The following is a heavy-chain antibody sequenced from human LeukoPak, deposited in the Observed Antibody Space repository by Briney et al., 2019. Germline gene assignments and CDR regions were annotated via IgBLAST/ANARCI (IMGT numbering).Heavy chain of an antibody. Sequence: PSETLSHTCTVSGGSISSGGYYWSWIRQHPGRGLEWIGYIYYSGSTYYNPSLKSRVTISVDTSKNQFSLKLSSVTAADTAVYYCARATYYYDSSGYFPGFYFDYWGQGTLVTVSS. CDR2: IYYSGST. CDR3: ARATYYYDSSGYFPGFYFDY. D-gene: IGHD3-22*01. J-gene: IGHJ4*02. CDR1: GGSISSGGYY. V-gene: IGHV4-31*03.